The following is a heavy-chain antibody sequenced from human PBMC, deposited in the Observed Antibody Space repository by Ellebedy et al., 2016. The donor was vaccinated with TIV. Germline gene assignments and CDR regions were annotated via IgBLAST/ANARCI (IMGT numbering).Heavy chain of an antibody. D-gene: IGHD5-24*01. CDR3: ASYTHQRWLQSRGDY. CDR2: IYYSGST. CDR1: GGSISSYY. J-gene: IGHJ4*02. Sequence: SETLSLTCTVSGGSISSYYWSWIRQPPGKGLEWIGYIYYSGSTNYSPSLKSRVTISVDTSKNQFSLKLSSVTAADTAVYYCASYTHQRWLQSRGDYWGQGTLVTVSS. V-gene: IGHV4-59*12.